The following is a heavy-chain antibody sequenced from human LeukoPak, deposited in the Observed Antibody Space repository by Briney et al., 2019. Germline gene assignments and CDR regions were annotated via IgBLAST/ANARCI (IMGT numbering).Heavy chain of an antibody. CDR2: ISGSGGDT. D-gene: IGHD6-19*01. CDR1: GYTFISYV. J-gene: IGHJ4*02. V-gene: IGHV3-23*01. CDR3: AKGRSAWYYFNY. Sequence: GGSLRLSCAASGYTFISYVMSWVRQAPGKGLEWVSGISGSGGDTYYADSVKGRFTISRDNSKNTLYLQMNTLRAEDTAVYYCAKGRSAWYYFNYWGQGTRVTVSS.